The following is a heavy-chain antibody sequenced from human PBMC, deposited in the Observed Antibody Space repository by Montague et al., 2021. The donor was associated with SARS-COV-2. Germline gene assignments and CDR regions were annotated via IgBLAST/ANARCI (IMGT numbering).Heavy chain of an antibody. Sequence: SETLSLTCTVSGGSISSSSYYWGWIRQPPGKGLEWIGSIYYSGSTYYNPSLKSRVTISVNTSMNQFSLKLSSVTAADTAVYYCARRVTGTTVHDYYYGMDVWGQGTTVTVSS. CDR1: GGSISSSSYY. J-gene: IGHJ6*02. D-gene: IGHD1-20*01. V-gene: IGHV4-39*01. CDR3: ARRVTGTTVHDYYYGMDV. CDR2: IYYSGST.